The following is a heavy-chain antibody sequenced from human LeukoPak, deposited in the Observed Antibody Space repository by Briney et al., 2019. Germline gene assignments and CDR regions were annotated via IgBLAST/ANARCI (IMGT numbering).Heavy chain of an antibody. CDR2: INPNSGGT. CDR3: ARAWRFCGGDCYYDY. Sequence: ASLKVSCKASGYTFTGYYMHWVRQAPGQGLEWMGWINPNSGGTNYAQKFQGRVTMTIDTSTSTAYMELRTLRSDDTAVYYCARAWRFCGGDCYYDYWGQGTLVTVSS. D-gene: IGHD2-21*02. V-gene: IGHV1-2*02. J-gene: IGHJ4*02. CDR1: GYTFTGYY.